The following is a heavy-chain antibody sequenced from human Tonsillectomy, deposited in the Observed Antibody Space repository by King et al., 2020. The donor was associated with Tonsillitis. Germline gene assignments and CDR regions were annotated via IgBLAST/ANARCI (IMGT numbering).Heavy chain of an antibody. CDR3: ARGYSRGWFFWSSDL. D-gene: IGHD6-19*01. Sequence: QLVQSGGGVVQPGGSLRLSCAASGFIFSSYAMHWVRQAPGKGLEWVAVISYDGSDKYYADSMKGRFSISRDNSKNTLYLQMNSLRPEDTAVYYCARGYSRGWFFWSSDLWGRGALVTVSS. CDR1: GFIFSSYA. V-gene: IGHV3-30*04. J-gene: IGHJ2*01. CDR2: ISYDGSDK.